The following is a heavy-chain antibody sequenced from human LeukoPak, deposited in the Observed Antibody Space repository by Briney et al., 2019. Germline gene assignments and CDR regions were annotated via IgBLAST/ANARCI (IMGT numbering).Heavy chain of an antibody. Sequence: ASVKVSCRASGYXFTSYGVSWVRQAPGQGREWMGRISGYNGNTEKAQIFQGRVAMSIDRPTSTAYMELRSLRSDDTAVYYCASGTITMIRGVIYYYYGLDVWGQGTTVTVSS. CDR3: ASGTITMIRGVIYYYYGLDV. V-gene: IGHV1-18*01. CDR1: GYXFTSYG. J-gene: IGHJ6*02. CDR2: ISGYNGNT. D-gene: IGHD3-10*01.